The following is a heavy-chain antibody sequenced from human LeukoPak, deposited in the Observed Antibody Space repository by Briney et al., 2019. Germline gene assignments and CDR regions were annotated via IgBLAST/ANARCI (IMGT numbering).Heavy chain of an antibody. CDR3: ARWSGSVTARNYYYYMDV. D-gene: IGHD6-6*01. J-gene: IGHJ6*03. CDR1: GDSMRSYF. Sequence: SETLSLTCTVSGDSMRSYFWTWIRQPAGSGLEWIGRVYTSGTTDYNPSLRTRVTISVDASRNQFSLNLSSVTAADTAVYYCARWSGSVTARNYYYYMDVWGKGTTVTVSS. CDR2: VYTSGTT. V-gene: IGHV4-4*07.